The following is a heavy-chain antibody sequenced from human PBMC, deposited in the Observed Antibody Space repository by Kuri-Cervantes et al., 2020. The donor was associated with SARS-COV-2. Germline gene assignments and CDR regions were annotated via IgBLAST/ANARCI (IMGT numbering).Heavy chain of an antibody. D-gene: IGHD3-22*01. CDR2: INHSGST. CDR1: GGSFSGYY. J-gene: IGHJ4*02. V-gene: IGHV4-34*01. CDR3: ARDYYDSSHFDY. Sequence: SETLSLTCAVYGGSFSGYYWSWIRQPPGKGLEWIGEINHSGSTNYNPSLKSRVTISVDTSKNQFSLKLSSVTAADTAVYYCARDYYDSSHFDYWGQGTLVTVSS.